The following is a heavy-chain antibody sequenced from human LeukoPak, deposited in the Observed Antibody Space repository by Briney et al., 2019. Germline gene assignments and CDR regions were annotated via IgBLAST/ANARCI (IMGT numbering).Heavy chain of an antibody. D-gene: IGHD4-23*01. CDR1: GFTFSGFA. CDR3: ARGRRWDLLVSLIDASDI. Sequence: GGSLRLSCAASGFTFSGFAMTWFRQAPGKGLEWVSTISVGAEYIFYADSVKGRFTISRDDSNNALYLQMHSLRAEDTAVYFCARGRRWDLLVSLIDASDIWGQGTMVTVSS. J-gene: IGHJ3*02. CDR2: ISVGAEYI. V-gene: IGHV3-23*01.